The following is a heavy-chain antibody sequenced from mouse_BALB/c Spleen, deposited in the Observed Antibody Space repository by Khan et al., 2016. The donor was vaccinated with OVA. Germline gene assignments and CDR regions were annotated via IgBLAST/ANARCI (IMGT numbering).Heavy chain of an antibody. D-gene: IGHD2-1*01. V-gene: IGHV1-9*01. CDR3: ARWGPYGNFGPY. J-gene: IGHJ3*01. CDR1: GYTFRSSW. CDR2: ILPGTGST. Sequence: QVQLQQSGAELMKPGASVKISCKATGYTFRSSWIEWVKQRPGHGLEWIGEILPGTGSTNYNEKFKGKATFNADTSSNTAYMQLSSLTSADSADYYGARWGPYGNFGPYWGQGTLVTVAA.